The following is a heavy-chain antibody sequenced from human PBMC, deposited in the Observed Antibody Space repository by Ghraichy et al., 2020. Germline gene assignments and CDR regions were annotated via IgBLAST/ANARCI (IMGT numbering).Heavy chain of an antibody. CDR2: INPSGGST. V-gene: IGHV1-46*01. Sequence: ASVKVSCKASGYTFTSYYMHWVRQAPGQGLEWMGIINPSGGSTSYAQKFQGRVTMTRDTSTSTVYMELSSLRSEDTAVYYCARDRVPRWLQLRAFDYWGQGTLVTVSS. D-gene: IGHD5-24*01. J-gene: IGHJ4*02. CDR3: ARDRVPRWLQLRAFDY. CDR1: GYTFTSYY.